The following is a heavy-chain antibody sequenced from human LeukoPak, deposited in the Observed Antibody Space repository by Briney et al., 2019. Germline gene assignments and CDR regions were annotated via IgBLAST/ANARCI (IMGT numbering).Heavy chain of an antibody. J-gene: IGHJ5*02. V-gene: IGHV3-7*01. D-gene: IGHD6-13*01. CDR1: GFTLSSYW. CDR3: ASYIAAAGTWSRWFDP. Sequence: PGGSLRLSCTASGFTLSSYWMSWVRQAPGKGLEWVANIKQDGSEKHYVDSVKGRFTISRDNAKNSLYLQMNSLRAEDTSVYYCASYIAAAGTWSRWFDPWGQGTLVTVSS. CDR2: IKQDGSEK.